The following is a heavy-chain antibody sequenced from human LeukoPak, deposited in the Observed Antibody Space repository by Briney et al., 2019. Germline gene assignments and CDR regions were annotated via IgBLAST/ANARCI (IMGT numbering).Heavy chain of an antibody. CDR1: GYTFTSYY. CDR2: INPNSGGT. D-gene: IGHD3-22*01. V-gene: IGHV1-2*06. Sequence: ASVKVSCKASGYTFTSYYMHWVRQAPGQGLEWMGRINPNSGGTNYAQKFQGRVTMTRDTSISTAYMELSRLRSDDTAVYYCARPDSSGDPFDYWGQGTLVTVSS. CDR3: ARPDSSGDPFDY. J-gene: IGHJ4*02.